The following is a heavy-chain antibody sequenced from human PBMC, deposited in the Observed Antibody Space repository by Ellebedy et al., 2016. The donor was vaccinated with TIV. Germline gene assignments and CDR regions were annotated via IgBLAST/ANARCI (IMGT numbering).Heavy chain of an antibody. J-gene: IGHJ4*01. Sequence: SETLSLXXAVYGGSFSGYYWSWIRQPPGKGLEWIGEINHSGSTNYNPSLKSRVAISVDTSKNQFSLNLTSVTAVDTAVYYCARALSSMVVTFDAWGRGTLVTVSS. V-gene: IGHV4-34*01. CDR1: GGSFSGYY. CDR2: INHSGST. D-gene: IGHD2-21*02. CDR3: ARALSSMVVTFDA.